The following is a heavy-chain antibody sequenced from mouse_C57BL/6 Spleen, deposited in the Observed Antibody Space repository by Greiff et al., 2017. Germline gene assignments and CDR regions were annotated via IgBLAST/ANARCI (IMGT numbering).Heavy chain of an antibody. CDR1: GYTFTSYG. J-gene: IGHJ3*01. CDR3: ARWDDYLAY. V-gene: IGHV1-81*01. Sequence: QVHVKQSGAELARPGASVKLSCKASGYTFTSYGISWVKQRTGQGLEWIGEIYPRSGNTYYNEKFKGKATLTADKSSSTAYMELRSLTSEDSAVYFCARWDDYLAYWGQGTLVTVSA. CDR2: IYPRSGNT. D-gene: IGHD2-4*01.